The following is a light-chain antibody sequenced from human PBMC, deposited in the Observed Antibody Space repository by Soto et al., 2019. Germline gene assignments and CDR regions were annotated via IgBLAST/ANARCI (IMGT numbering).Light chain of an antibody. CDR1: QGVNNW. V-gene: IGKV1-12*01. J-gene: IGKJ1*01. Sequence: DIQMTQSPSSVSASVGDRVTITCRASQGVNNWVAWYQLKSGKAPNLLIYGASSLQSGVPSRFSGSGSGTDFTLTISSLQPEDFATYSCQQADSFPLTFGQGTKVEI. CDR3: QQADSFPLT. CDR2: GAS.